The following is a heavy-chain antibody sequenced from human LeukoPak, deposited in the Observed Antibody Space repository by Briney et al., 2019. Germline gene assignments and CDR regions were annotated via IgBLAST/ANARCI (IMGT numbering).Heavy chain of an antibody. Sequence: GASVRVSFKDSGYTFINYGITWVRQAPGQGVERMGWISPYNGNTKYLQKFQGRVTITTETTTSTEYMEGRRLREGDRAVYYCAREESIGRYQFLPDFWGQGTLVTVSS. CDR1: GYTFINYG. J-gene: IGHJ4*02. CDR3: AREESIGRYQFLPDF. V-gene: IGHV1-18*04. CDR2: ISPYNGNT. D-gene: IGHD1-26*01.